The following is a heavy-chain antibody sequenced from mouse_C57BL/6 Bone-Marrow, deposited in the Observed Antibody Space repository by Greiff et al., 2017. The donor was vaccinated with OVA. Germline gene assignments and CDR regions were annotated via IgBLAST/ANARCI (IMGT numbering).Heavy chain of an antibody. J-gene: IGHJ2*01. V-gene: IGHV1-81*01. CDR3: ARSVYDGYSFYYFDY. D-gene: IGHD2-3*01. CDR2: IYPRSGNT. CDR1: GYTFTSYG. Sequence: VQLQQSGAELARPGASVKLSCKASGYTFTSYGISWVKQRTGQGLEWIGEIYPRSGNTYYNEKFKGKATLTADKSSSTAYMELRSLTSEDSAVYYCARSVYDGYSFYYFDYWGQGTTLTVSS.